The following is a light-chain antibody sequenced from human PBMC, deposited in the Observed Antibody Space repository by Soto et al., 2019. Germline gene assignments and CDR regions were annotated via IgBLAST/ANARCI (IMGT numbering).Light chain of an antibody. J-gene: IGLJ2*01. CDR1: TGPVTSSHY. CDR2: DTS. V-gene: IGLV7-46*01. CDR3: LLCYSEIRL. Sequence: QAVVTQEPSLTVSPGGTVTLTCGSSTGPVTSSHYPYWFQQKPGQAPRTLIFDTSNKLSWTPARFSGSLLGGKAALILTGAQPEDEAEYYCLLCYSEIRLFGGGTQLTVL.